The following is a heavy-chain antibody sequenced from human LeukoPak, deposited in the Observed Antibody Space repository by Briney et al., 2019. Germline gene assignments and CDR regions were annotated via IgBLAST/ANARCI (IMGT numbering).Heavy chain of an antibody. CDR1: GVSINNYY. CDR3: ARGRYCSADICSGGDAFDI. D-gene: IGHD2-15*01. CDR2: IYTRGST. V-gene: IGHV4-4*07. J-gene: IGHJ3*02. Sequence: SETLSLTCTVSGVSINNYYWSWIRQPAGKGLEWIGRIYTRGSTNYNPSLKSRVTMSVDTSKNQFSLKLSSVTAADTAVYYCARGRYCSADICSGGDAFDIWGQGTMVSASS.